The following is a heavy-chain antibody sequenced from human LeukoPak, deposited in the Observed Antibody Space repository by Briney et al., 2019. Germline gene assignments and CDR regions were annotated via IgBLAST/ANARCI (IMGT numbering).Heavy chain of an antibody. D-gene: IGHD3-10*01. Sequence: SETLSLTCTVSGGSISSGWFYWGWIRQPPGKDLEWIGTIDSSGSTQYKPSLKSRVTISVDTSKNQFSLKLSSVTAADTAVYYCAYGSGFDYWGQGTLVTVSS. V-gene: IGHV4-39*07. J-gene: IGHJ4*02. CDR1: GGSISSGWFY. CDR2: IDSSGST. CDR3: AYGSGFDY.